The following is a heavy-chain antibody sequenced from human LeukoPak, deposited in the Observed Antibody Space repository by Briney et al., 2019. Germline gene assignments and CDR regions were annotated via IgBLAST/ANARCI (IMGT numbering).Heavy chain of an antibody. CDR3: ARVRGDSHLPPTDY. CDR1: GFTFSSYA. CDR2: ISYDGSNK. V-gene: IGHV3-30-3*01. Sequence: GGSLRLSCAASGFTFSSYAMHWVRQAPGKGLEWVAVISYDGSNKYYADSVKGRFTISRDNSKNTLYLQMNSLRAEDTAVYYCARVRGDSHLPPTDYWGQGTLVTVSS. J-gene: IGHJ4*02. D-gene: IGHD2-21*01.